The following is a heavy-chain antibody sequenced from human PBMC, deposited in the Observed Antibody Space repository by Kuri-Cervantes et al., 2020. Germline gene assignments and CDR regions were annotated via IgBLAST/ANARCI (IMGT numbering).Heavy chain of an antibody. CDR3: ARTRKGRSGNYDY. J-gene: IGHJ4*02. V-gene: IGHV4-38-2*01. Sequence: SETLSLTCAVSGYSTSSGYYWGWIRQPPGKGLEWIGSIYHSGSTYYNPSLKSRVTISVDTSKKQFSLKLSSVTAADTAVYYCARTRKGRSGNYDYWGQGPLVTVSS. CDR1: GYSTSSGYY. CDR2: IYHSGST. D-gene: IGHD3-10*01.